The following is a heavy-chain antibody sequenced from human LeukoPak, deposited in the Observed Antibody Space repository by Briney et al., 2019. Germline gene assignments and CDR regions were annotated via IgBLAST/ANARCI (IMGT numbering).Heavy chain of an antibody. V-gene: IGHV1-2*02. CDR1: GYTFTGYY. CDR3: ARVTWERYGMDV. D-gene: IGHD1-26*01. Sequence: GASVTVSCKASGYTFTGYYMDWVRQAHGQGLEWMGWINPNSGGTNYAQKFQGRVTMTRDTSISTAYMELSRLRSDDTAVYYCARVTWERYGMDVWGQGTTVTVSS. J-gene: IGHJ6*02. CDR2: INPNSGGT.